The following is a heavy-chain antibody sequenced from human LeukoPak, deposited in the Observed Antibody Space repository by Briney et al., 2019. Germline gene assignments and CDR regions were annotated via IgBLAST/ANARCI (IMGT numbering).Heavy chain of an antibody. J-gene: IGHJ4*02. V-gene: IGHV4-34*01. CDR1: GTSFTSYY. CDR3: ARMTTGHDY. D-gene: IGHD4-17*01. CDR2: VNHRGYT. Sequence: SETLSLTCGVSGTSFTSYYWSWIRQTPGKGLEWIGEVNHRGYTNMNPSLKSRVTISVDTSKNQFSLMMTSVTAADTAVYFCARMTTGHDYWGQGTLVTVSS.